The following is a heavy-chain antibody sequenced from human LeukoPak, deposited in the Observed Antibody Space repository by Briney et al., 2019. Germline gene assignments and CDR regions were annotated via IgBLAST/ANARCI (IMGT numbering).Heavy chain of an antibody. CDR3: ASEAGSGWSYFDY. J-gene: IGHJ4*02. CDR2: INPSGGST. D-gene: IGHD6-19*01. CDR1: GYTFTSYY. Sequence: GASVKVSCKASGYTFTSYYMHWVRQAPGQGLELMGIINPSGGSTSYAQKFQGRVTMTRDISTSTVYMELSSLSSEATAVYYCASEAGSGWSYFDYWGQGTLVTVSS. V-gene: IGHV1-46*01.